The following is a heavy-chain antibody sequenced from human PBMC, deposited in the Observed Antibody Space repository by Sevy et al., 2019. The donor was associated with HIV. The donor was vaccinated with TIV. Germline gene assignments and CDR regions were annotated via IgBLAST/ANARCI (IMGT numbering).Heavy chain of an antibody. CDR1: GFTFDDYA. CDR3: ARDRDDGYCTNGVCFNFDN. D-gene: IGHD2-8*01. J-gene: IGHJ4*01. V-gene: IGHV3-9*01. CDR2: ISWNSASI. Sequence: GGSLRLSCAASGFTFDDYAMYWVRQAPGKGLEWVSGISWNSASIDYADSVKGRFTISRDNAKNSLYLQMKSLRAEDTALYYCARDRDDGYCTNGVCFNFDNWGQRTLVTVSS.